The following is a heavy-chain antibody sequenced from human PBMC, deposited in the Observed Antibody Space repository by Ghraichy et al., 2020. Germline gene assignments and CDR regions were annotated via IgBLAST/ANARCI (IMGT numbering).Heavy chain of an antibody. V-gene: IGHV3-66*04. CDR3: ARQGELSVYNHFDY. D-gene: IGHD3-16*02. CDR1: GFTFSSVS. Sequence: GGSLRLSCAASGFTFSSVSMSWVRLAPGKGLEWVSLIYRDGTKSGAGSVRGRFTISRDDSKNTMYFQMNSLRVEDTSVYFCARQGELSVYNHFDYWGQGTLVTVSS. J-gene: IGHJ4*02. CDR2: IYRDGTK.